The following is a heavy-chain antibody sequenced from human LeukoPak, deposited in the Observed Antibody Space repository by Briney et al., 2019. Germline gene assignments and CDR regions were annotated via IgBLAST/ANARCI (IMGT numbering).Heavy chain of an antibody. V-gene: IGHV1-2*06. J-gene: IGHJ4*02. Sequence: ASVKVSCKASGYTFTXYXXHWVRQAPGQGLEWMGRIXXXXXXXXXXXXFXXXXXXTRXXSISTAYMELSRLRSDDTAVYYCARDAKRDFDYWGQGTLVTVSS. D-gene: IGHD4/OR15-4a*01. CDR2: IXXXXXXX. CDR3: ARDAKRDFDY. CDR1: GYTFTXYX.